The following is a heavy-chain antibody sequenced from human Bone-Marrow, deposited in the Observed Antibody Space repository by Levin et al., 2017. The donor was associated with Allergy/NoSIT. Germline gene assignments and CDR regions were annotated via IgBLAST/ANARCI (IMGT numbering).Heavy chain of an antibody. CDR2: IYSGGTT. J-gene: IGHJ4*02. D-gene: IGHD2-2*01. CDR1: GFTVSSNY. Sequence: GESLKISCAASGFTVSSNYMSWVRQAPGKGLEWVSVIYSGGTTYYADSVKGRFTISRDNSKNTLYLQMNSLRAEYTAMYYCARDSTSQAIFDYWGQGTLVTVSS. V-gene: IGHV3-53*01. CDR3: ARDSTSQAIFDY.